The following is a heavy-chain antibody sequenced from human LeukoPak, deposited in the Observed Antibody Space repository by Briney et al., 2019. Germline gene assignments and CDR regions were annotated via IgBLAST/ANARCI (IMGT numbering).Heavy chain of an antibody. CDR1: GYSISSGYY. V-gene: IGHV4-38-2*02. CDR3: ARDLTRRLYSSEVSFDY. J-gene: IGHJ4*02. D-gene: IGHD6-19*01. CDR2: IYHSGST. Sequence: SETLSLTCTVSGYSISSGYYWGWIRQPPGKGLEWIGSIYHSGSTYYNPSLKSRVTISVDTSKNQFSLKLSSVTAADTAVYYCARDLTRRLYSSEVSFDYWGQGTLVTVSS.